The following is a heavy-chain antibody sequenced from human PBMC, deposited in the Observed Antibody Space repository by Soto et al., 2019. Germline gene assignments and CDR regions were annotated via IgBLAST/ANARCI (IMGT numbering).Heavy chain of an antibody. Sequence: QVQLVQSGAEVKKPGASVKVSCKASGYTFTSYAMHWVRQAPGQRLEWMGWINAGNGNTKYSQKFQGRVTITRDTSESTAYIELSSLRSEDTAVYYCARPDSSGYYGDYWGQGTLVTVSS. J-gene: IGHJ4*02. CDR3: ARPDSSGYYGDY. CDR2: INAGNGNT. V-gene: IGHV1-3*01. CDR1: GYTFTSYA. D-gene: IGHD3-22*01.